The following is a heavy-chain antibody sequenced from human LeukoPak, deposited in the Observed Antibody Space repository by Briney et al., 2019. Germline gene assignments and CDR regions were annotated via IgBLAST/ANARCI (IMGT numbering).Heavy chain of an antibody. Sequence: GGSLRLSCAASGFTFISYWLTWVRQAPGKGLEWVANIKQDGSEKYYVGSVKGRFTISRDNAKNSLYLQMNSLRAEDTAVYYCAELGITMIGGVWGKGTTVTISS. CDR1: GFTFISYW. D-gene: IGHD3-10*02. J-gene: IGHJ6*04. CDR3: AELGITMIGGV. CDR2: IKQDGSEK. V-gene: IGHV3-7*01.